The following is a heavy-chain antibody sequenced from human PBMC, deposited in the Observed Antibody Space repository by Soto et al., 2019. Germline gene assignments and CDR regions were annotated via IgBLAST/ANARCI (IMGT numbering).Heavy chain of an antibody. D-gene: IGHD6-19*01. Sequence: SETLSLTCAVYGGSFSGYYWSWIRQPPGKGLEWIGEINHSGTTNYNPSLKSRVTISVDTSKNQFSLKLSSVTAADTAVYYCARGQWLDNYWGQGTLVTVS. V-gene: IGHV4-34*01. CDR1: GGSFSGYY. CDR3: ARGQWLDNY. J-gene: IGHJ4*02. CDR2: INHSGTT.